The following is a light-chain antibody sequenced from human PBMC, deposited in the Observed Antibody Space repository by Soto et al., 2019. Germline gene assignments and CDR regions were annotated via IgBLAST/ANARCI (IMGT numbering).Light chain of an antibody. Sequence: DIQMTQSPPSLSASVGDRVTITCRASQSNSSYLNWYQQKPGKAPKLLIYAASSLQSGVPSMFSGGRSRTDFTLTISSLQSEDFATYYCEQSYSTLAFGPGTKVDIK. CDR3: EQSYSTLA. CDR1: QSNSSY. V-gene: IGKV1-39*01. J-gene: IGKJ3*01. CDR2: AAS.